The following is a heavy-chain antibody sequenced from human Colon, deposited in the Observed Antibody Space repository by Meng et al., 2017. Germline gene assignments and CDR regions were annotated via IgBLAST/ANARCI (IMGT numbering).Heavy chain of an antibody. V-gene: IGHV3-33*01. CDR2: IWYDGSNK. D-gene: IGHD3-10*01. J-gene: IGHJ3*02. CDR1: GFTFSSYG. Sequence: GGSLRLSCAASGFTFSSYGMHWVRQAPGKGREWVAVIWYDGSNKYYADSVKGRFTISRDDSKNTLYLQMNSLRAEDTAVYYCARDLSHGSGSYSAFDIWGQGTMVTVSS. CDR3: ARDLSHGSGSYSAFDI.